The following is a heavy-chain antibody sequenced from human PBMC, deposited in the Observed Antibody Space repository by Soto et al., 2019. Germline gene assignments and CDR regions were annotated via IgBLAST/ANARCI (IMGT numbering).Heavy chain of an antibody. CDR3: ARDWPNSVAGDDGDDAFDI. D-gene: IGHD6-19*01. J-gene: IGHJ3*02. Sequence: SVKVSCKASGGTFSSYAISWVRQAPGQGLEWMGGIIPIFGTANYAQKFQGRVTITADESTSTAYMELSSLRSEDTAVYYCARDWPNSVAGDDGDDAFDIWGQGTMVTVSS. CDR1: GGTFSSYA. CDR2: IIPIFGTA. V-gene: IGHV1-69*13.